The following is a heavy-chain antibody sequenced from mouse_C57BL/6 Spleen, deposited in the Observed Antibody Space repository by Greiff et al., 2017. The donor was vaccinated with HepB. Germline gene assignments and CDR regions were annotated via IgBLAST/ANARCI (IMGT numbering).Heavy chain of an antibody. CDR3: ASYGRAFAY. CDR2: IDPSDSYT. D-gene: IGHD1-1*01. CDR1: GYTFTSYW. J-gene: IGHJ3*01. V-gene: IGHV1-69*01. Sequence: VQLQQPGAELVMPGASVKLSCKASGYTFTSYWMHWVKQRPGQGLEWIGEIDPSDSYTNYNQKFKGKSTLTVDKSSSTAYMQLSSLTSEDSAVYYCASYGRAFAYWGQGTLVTVSA.